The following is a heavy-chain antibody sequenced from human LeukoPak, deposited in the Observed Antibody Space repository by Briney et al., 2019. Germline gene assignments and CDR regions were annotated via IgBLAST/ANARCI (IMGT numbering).Heavy chain of an antibody. CDR3: ARNRGIVGATDY. V-gene: IGHV1-18*01. J-gene: IGHJ4*02. D-gene: IGHD1-26*01. Sequence: ASVKVSCKASGGTFSSYAISWVRQAPGQGLEWMGWISAYNGNTNYAQKLQGRVTMTTDTSTSTAYMELRSLRSDDTAVYYCARNRGIVGATDYWGQGTLVTVSS. CDR1: GGTFSSYA. CDR2: ISAYNGNT.